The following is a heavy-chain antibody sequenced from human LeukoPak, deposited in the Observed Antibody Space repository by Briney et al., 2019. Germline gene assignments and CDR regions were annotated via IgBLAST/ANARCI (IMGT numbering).Heavy chain of an antibody. CDR3: ARVYYGDYENDGFDI. V-gene: IGHV4-34*01. CDR2: INHSGST. Sequence: SGTLSLTCAVYGGSFTNYYWNWIRQPPGKGLEWIGEINHSGSTNYKPSLKSRVTISVDTSKNQFSLKLRSVIAADTAVYYCARVYYGDYENDGFDIWGQGTMVTVSS. CDR1: GGSFTNYY. J-gene: IGHJ3*02. D-gene: IGHD4-17*01.